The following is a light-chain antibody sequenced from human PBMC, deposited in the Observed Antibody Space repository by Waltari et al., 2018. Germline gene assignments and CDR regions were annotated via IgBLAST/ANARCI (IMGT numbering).Light chain of an antibody. J-gene: IGLJ1*01. V-gene: IGLV1-40*01. Sequence: WYQQLPGTAPKPLIYGNSNRPSGVPDRFSGSKSGTSASLAITGLQAEDDADYYCQSYDSSLNYVFGTGTKVTVL. CDR2: GNS. CDR3: QSYDSSLNYV.